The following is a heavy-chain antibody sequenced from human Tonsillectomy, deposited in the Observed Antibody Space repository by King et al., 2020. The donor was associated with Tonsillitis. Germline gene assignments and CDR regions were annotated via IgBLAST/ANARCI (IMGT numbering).Heavy chain of an antibody. CDR1: GFTFTIYA. D-gene: IGHD4/OR15-4a*01. J-gene: IGHJ6*02. CDR3: ARDRSADYYAGMDV. V-gene: IGHV3-23*04. CDR2: ISGGGGST. Sequence: VQLVESGGGLVQPGGSLRLSCAASGFTFTIYAMGWVRQAPGKGLEWVSGISGGGGSTYYADSVKGRFTISRDNSKNTLYLQMNSLRAEDTALYYCARDRSADYYAGMDVWGQGTTVTVSS.